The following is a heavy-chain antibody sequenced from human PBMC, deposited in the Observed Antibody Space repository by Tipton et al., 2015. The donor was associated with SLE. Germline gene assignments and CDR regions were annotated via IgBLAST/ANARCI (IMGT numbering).Heavy chain of an antibody. CDR1: GDSVSGNSVA. Sequence: GLVKPSQTLSFTCAISGDSVSGNSVAWNWIRQSSSRGLEWLGRTYYRSKWYNDYAVSVKGRITINPDTSKNQFSLKLSSVTAADTAVYYCATGTVIRGPTYLDSWGQGTLVTVSS. CDR3: ATGTVIRGPTYLDS. V-gene: IGHV6-1*01. J-gene: IGHJ4*02. D-gene: IGHD3-10*01. CDR2: TYYRSKWYN.